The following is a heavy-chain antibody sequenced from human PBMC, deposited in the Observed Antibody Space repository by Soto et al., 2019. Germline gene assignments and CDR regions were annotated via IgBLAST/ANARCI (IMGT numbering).Heavy chain of an antibody. CDR2: ISYDGSNK. J-gene: IGHJ6*02. V-gene: IGHV3-30-3*01. CDR3: ARGHGGVRGVPYGMDV. Sequence: GGSLRLSCAASGFTLSSYAMHWVRQAPGKGLEWVAVISYDGSNKYYADSVKGRFTISRDNSKNTLYLQMNSLRAEDTAVYYCARGHGGVRGVPYGMDVWGQGTTVTVSS. D-gene: IGHD3-10*01. CDR1: GFTLSSYA.